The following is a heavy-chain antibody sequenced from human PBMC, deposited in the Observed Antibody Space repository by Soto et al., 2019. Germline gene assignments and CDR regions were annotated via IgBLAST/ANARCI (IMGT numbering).Heavy chain of an antibody. V-gene: IGHV1-69*12. D-gene: IGHD1-26*01. Sequence: QVQLVQSGAEVKKPGSSVKVSCKASGGTFSSYAISWVRQAPGQGLEWMGGIIPIFGTANYAQKFQGRITMTADESTSTAYMELSSLRSEDTAVYYCAGSGSYSGVFDYWGLGTLVTVSS. CDR2: IIPIFGTA. CDR3: AGSGSYSGVFDY. J-gene: IGHJ4*02. CDR1: GGTFSSYA.